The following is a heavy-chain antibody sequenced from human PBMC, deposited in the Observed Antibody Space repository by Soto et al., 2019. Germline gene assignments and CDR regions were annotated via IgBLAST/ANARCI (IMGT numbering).Heavy chain of an antibody. CDR3: ATGSTTVTHY. CDR2: IIPILGIA. Sequence: ASVKVSCKASGGTFSSYTISWVRQAPGQGLEWMGRIIPILGIAIYAQKFQGRVTMTEDTSTDTAYMELSSLRSEDTAVYYCATGSTTVTHYWGQGTLVTVSS. V-gene: IGHV1-69*02. D-gene: IGHD4-17*01. CDR1: GGTFSSYT. J-gene: IGHJ4*02.